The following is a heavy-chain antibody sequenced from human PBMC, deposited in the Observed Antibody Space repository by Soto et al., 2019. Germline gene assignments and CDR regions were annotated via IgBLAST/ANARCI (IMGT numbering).Heavy chain of an antibody. CDR2: IYYSGST. J-gene: IGHJ6*02. Sequence: SETLSLTCTVSGGSISSYYWSWIRQPPGKGLEWIGYIYYSGSTNYNPSLKSRVTISVDTSKNQFSLKLSSVTAADTAVYYCAREGYSSGYYYHYGMEVWGQGTKVTGSS. CDR1: GGSISSYY. D-gene: IGHD3-22*01. V-gene: IGHV4-59*01. CDR3: AREGYSSGYYYHYGMEV.